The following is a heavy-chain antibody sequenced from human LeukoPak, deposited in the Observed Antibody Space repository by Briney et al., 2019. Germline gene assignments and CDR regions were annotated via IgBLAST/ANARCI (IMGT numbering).Heavy chain of an antibody. CDR3: ARLPPEESGSFWFDP. Sequence: SETLSLTCTVSGGSISSYYWSWIRQPPGKGLEWIGYIYTSGSTNYNPSLKSRVTISVDTSKNQFSLKLSSVTAADTAVYYCARLPPEESGSFWFDPWGQGTLVTVSS. CDR2: IYTSGST. CDR1: GGSISSYY. J-gene: IGHJ5*02. D-gene: IGHD3-10*01. V-gene: IGHV4-4*09.